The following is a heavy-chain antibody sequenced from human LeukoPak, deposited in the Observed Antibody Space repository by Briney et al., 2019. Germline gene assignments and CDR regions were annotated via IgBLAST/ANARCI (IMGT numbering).Heavy chain of an antibody. D-gene: IGHD4-23*01. Sequence: SVKLSCKVSGYTLTELSMHWVRQAPGKGLEWMGGFYPVDGETIYAQKFQGRVTMTEDTSTDTAYMELSSLRSEDTAVYYCATGLRYGGNGAFDIWGQGTMVTVSS. V-gene: IGHV1-24*01. CDR3: ATGLRYGGNGAFDI. CDR1: GYTLTELS. CDR2: FYPVDGET. J-gene: IGHJ3*02.